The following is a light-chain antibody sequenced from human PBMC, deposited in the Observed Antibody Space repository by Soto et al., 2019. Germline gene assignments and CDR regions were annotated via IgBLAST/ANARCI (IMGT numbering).Light chain of an antibody. CDR2: DVS. V-gene: IGKV3-20*01. Sequence: SGWTRSPGNLSLSPRERCTLSAMSSHSVSSNYLASYQQKPGHAPRLLIYDVSSSATGIPARFSRRGSGSDFTLAIAIQEPVDCAVYNCQQYVIAPTFCQATNIDIK. J-gene: IGKJ1*01. CDR1: HSVSSNY. CDR3: QQYVIAPT.